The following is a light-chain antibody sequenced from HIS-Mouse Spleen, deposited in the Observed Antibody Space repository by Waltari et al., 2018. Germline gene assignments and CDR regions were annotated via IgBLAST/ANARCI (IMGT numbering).Light chain of an antibody. Sequence: QSALTQPASVSGSPGQSITISCTGTSSAVGGYNYFPGYQQHPGKAPKLMIYEVSNRPSGVSNRFSGSKSGNTASLTISGLQAEDEADYYCSSYTSSSTRVFGGGTKLTVL. V-gene: IGLV2-14*01. CDR1: SSAVGGYNY. J-gene: IGLJ3*02. CDR2: EVS. CDR3: SSYTSSSTRV.